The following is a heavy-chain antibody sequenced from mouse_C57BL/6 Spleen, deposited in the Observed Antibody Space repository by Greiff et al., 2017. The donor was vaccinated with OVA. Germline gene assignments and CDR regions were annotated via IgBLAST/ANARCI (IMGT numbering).Heavy chain of an antibody. J-gene: IGHJ1*03. CDR2: IDPEDGET. V-gene: IGHV14-2*01. Sequence: VQLQQSGAELVKPGASVKLSCTASGFNIKDYYMHWVKQRTEQGLEWIGRIDPEDGETKYAPKFQGKATITADTSSNTAYLQLSSLTSEDTAVXNCASADGSSYWYFDVWGTGTTVTVSS. CDR3: ASADGSSYWYFDV. CDR1: GFNIKDYY. D-gene: IGHD1-1*01.